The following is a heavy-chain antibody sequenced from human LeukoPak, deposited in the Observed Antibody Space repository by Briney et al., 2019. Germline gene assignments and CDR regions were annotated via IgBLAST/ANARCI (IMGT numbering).Heavy chain of an antibody. J-gene: IGHJ2*01. CDR1: GLTFRNYG. Sequence: PGGSLRLSCVASGLTFRNYGFHWVRQAPGKGLEWVAIIYSGGGTTKYYAESVKERFTITRDDSRDTLYLQMNSLRAEDTAVYYCVVILVPGGVWHFDLWGRGTLVTVSS. CDR3: VVILVPGGVWHFDL. D-gene: IGHD2-2*01. CDR2: IYSGGGTTK. V-gene: IGHV3-33*03.